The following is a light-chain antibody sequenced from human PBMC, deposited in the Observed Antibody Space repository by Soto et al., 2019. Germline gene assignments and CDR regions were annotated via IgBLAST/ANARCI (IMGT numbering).Light chain of an antibody. CDR3: SSYTSSSTYV. CDR1: SSDVGGYNY. J-gene: IGLJ1*01. V-gene: IGLV2-14*01. Sequence: QSVLPQPASVSGFPGQSITISCTGTSSDVGGYNYVSWYQQHPGKAPKLMIYDVSNRPSGVSNRFSGSKSGNTASLTISGLQAEDEADYYCSSYTSSSTYVFGTGTKVTV. CDR2: DVS.